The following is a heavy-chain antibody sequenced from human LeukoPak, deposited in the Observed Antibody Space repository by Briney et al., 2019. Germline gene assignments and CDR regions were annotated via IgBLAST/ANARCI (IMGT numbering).Heavy chain of an antibody. V-gene: IGHV3-9*01. CDR2: ISWDSGNI. D-gene: IGHD4-23*01. CDR1: GFTLDDYA. J-gene: IGHJ2*01. Sequence: GGSLRLSCAASGFTLDDYAMHWVRPAPGKGLEWVSGISWDSGNIGYADSVKGRFTISRDDAKNYLYLEMNSLRAEDTALYYCAKDIYGGNSGYWYFDLWGRGTLVTVSS. CDR3: AKDIYGGNSGYWYFDL.